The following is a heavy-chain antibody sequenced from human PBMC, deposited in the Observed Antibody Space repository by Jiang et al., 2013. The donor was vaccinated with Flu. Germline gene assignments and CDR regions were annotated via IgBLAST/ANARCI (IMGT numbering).Heavy chain of an antibody. V-gene: IGHV4-59*01. CDR3: ARDARLAVAGTYYYGMDV. CDR2: IYYSGST. D-gene: IGHD6-19*01. J-gene: IGHJ6*04. CDR1: GGSISSYY. Sequence: PGLVKPSETLSLTCTVSGGSISSYYWSWIRQPPGKGLEWIGYIYYSGSTNYNPSLKSRVTISVDTSKNQFSLKLSSVTAADTAVYYCARDARLAVAGTYYYGMDVWGKGTTVTVPS.